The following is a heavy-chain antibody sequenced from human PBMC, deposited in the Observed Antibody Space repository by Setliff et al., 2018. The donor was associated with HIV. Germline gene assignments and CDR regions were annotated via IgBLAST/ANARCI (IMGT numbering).Heavy chain of an antibody. D-gene: IGHD3-9*01. Sequence: ASVKVSCKASGYTFTGYYMHWVRQAPGQGLEWMGWINPNSGGTNYAQKFQGRVTMTRDTSISTAYMELSRLRSDDTAVYYCATLSDYDILSLDLWGQGTLVTVSS. CDR2: INPNSGGT. CDR1: GYTFTGYY. V-gene: IGHV1-2*02. J-gene: IGHJ5*02. CDR3: ATLSDYDILSLDL.